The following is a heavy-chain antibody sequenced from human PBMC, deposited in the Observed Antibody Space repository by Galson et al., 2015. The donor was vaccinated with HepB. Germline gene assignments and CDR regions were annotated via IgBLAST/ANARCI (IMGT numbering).Heavy chain of an antibody. CDR3: AKVRGLQSAYYYGMDV. D-gene: IGHD5-24*01. J-gene: IGHJ6*02. CDR2: ISYDGSNK. CDR1: GFTFSSYG. V-gene: IGHV3-30*18. Sequence: SLRLSCAASGFTFSSYGMHWVRQAPGKGLEWVAVISYDGSNKYYADSVKGRFTISRDNSKNTLYLQMNSLRAEDTAVYYCAKVRGLQSAYYYGMDVWGQGTTVTASS.